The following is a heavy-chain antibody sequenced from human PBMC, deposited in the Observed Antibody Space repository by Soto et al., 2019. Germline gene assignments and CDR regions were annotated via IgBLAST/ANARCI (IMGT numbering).Heavy chain of an antibody. Sequence: SETLSLTCAVYGGSFSGYYWTWIRQPPGTGLEWIGEINHSGSTNYNPSLKSRVTVSVDTSKNQFSLKLTSMTAADTAVYFCVSHRNYIVVSGSYFDYWSQGTLVTVSS. V-gene: IGHV4-34*01. CDR2: INHSGST. CDR3: VSHRNYIVVSGSYFDY. CDR1: GGSFSGYY. J-gene: IGHJ4*02. D-gene: IGHD6-19*01.